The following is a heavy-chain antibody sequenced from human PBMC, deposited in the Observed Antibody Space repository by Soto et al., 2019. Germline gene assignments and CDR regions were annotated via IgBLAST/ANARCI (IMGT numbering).Heavy chain of an antibody. CDR2: IYYSGST. V-gene: IGHV4-39*01. D-gene: IGHD2-21*01. J-gene: IGHJ5*02. CDR3: ARQLSGVEGGLYWFDP. Sequence: QLQLQESGPGLVKPSETLSLTCTVSGGSISSSSYYWGWIRQPPGKGLEWIGSIYYSGSTYYNPSLKSRVTISVDTSKNQFSLKLSSVTAADTAVYYCARQLSGVEGGLYWFDPWGQGTLVTVSS. CDR1: GGSISSSSYY.